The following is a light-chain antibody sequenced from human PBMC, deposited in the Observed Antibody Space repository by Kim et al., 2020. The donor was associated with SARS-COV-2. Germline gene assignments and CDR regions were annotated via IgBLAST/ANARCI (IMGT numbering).Light chain of an antibody. CDR2: GAN. CDR1: NIASTN. CDR3: QQYNTWPIT. V-gene: IGKV3D-15*01. J-gene: IGKJ5*01. Sequence: SPEETTPSCSTARNIASTNLAWYQQKPGQAPRLLIYGANTRATGIPDRISGSGSGTEFTLTISRLQSEDFAVYYCQQYNTWPITFGQGTRLEIK.